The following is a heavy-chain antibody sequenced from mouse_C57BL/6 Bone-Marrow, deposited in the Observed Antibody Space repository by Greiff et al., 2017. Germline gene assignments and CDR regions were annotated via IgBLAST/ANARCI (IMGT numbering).Heavy chain of an antibody. J-gene: IGHJ3*01. V-gene: IGHV5-12*01. CDR2: ISNGGGST. D-gene: IGHD3-2*02. CDR3: ARDSSGYPWFAY. CDR1: GFTFSDYY. Sequence: EVQGVESGGGLVQPGGSLKLSCAASGFTFSDYYMYWVRQTPEKRLEWVAYISNGGGSTYYPDTVKGRFTISRDNAKNTLYLQMSRLKSEDTAMYYCARDSSGYPWFAYWGQGTLVTVSA.